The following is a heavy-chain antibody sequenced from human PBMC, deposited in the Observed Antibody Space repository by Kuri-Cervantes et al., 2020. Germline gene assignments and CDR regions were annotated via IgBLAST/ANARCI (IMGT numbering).Heavy chain of an antibody. Sequence: GGSLRLSCAASGFTFSSYGMHWVRQAPGKGLEWVAVISYDGSNKYYADSVKGRFTISRDNSKNTLYLQMNSLRAEDMAVYYCAREAYDFWSGYYFDYYYYGMDVWGQGTTVTVSS. CDR2: ISYDGSNK. CDR3: AREAYDFWSGYYFDYYYYGMDV. CDR1: GFTFSSYG. J-gene: IGHJ6*02. D-gene: IGHD3-3*01. V-gene: IGHV3-30*03.